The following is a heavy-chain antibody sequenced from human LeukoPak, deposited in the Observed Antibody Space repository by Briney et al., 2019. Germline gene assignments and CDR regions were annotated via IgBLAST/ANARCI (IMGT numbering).Heavy chain of an antibody. CDR2: INHSGST. Sequence: PPETLSLTCAVYGGSFSGYYWSWIRQPPGKGLEWIGEINHSGSTNYNPSLKSRVTISVDTSKNQFSLKLSSVTAADTAVYYCARGVAPDEAPYYFDYWGQGTLVTVSS. J-gene: IGHJ4*02. CDR1: GGSFSGYY. V-gene: IGHV4-34*01. D-gene: IGHD1-14*01. CDR3: ARGVAPDEAPYYFDY.